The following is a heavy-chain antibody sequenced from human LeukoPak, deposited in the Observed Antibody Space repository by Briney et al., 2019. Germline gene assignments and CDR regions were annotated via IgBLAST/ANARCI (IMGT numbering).Heavy chain of an antibody. CDR2: ISSSSYI. D-gene: IGHD6-13*01. Sequence: PGGSLRLSCAASGFTFSSYSMNWVRQAPGKGLEWVSSISSSSYIYYADSVKGRFTISRDNAKNSLYLQVNSLRAEDTAVYYCARRAAAPTSYFDYWGQGTLVTVSS. J-gene: IGHJ4*02. CDR1: GFTFSSYS. V-gene: IGHV3-21*01. CDR3: ARRAAAPTSYFDY.